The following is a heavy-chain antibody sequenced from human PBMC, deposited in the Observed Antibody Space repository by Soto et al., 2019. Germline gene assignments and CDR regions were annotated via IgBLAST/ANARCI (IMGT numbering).Heavy chain of an antibody. V-gene: IGHV4-59*12. J-gene: IGHJ5*02. D-gene: IGHD1-1*01. CDR2: IYYSGST. CDR1: GGSISSYY. Sequence: SETLSLTCTVSGGSISSYYWSWIRQPPGKGLEWIGYIYYSGSTNYNPSLKSRVTISVDTSKNQFSLKLSSVTAADTAVYYCARDQLEGNWFDPWGQGTLVTVPS. CDR3: ARDQLEGNWFDP.